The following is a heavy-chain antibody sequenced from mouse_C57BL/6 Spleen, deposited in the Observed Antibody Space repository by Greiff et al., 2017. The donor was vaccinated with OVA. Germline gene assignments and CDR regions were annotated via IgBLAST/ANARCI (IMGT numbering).Heavy chain of an antibody. CDR3: ARVPSYFDY. V-gene: IGHV5-4*01. J-gene: IGHJ2*01. CDR2: ISDGGSYT. Sequence: EVQVVESGGGLVKPGGSLKLSCAASGFTFSSYAMSWVRQTPEKRLEWVATISDGGSYTYYPDNVKGRFTISRDNAKNNLYLQMSHLKSEDTAMYYCARVPSYFDYWGQGTTLTVSS. D-gene: IGHD2-10*02. CDR1: GFTFSSYA.